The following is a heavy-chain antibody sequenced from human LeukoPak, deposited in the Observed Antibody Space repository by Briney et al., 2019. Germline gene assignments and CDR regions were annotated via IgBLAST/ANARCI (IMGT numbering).Heavy chain of an antibody. Sequence: GGSLRLSCAASGFTFSSYAMNWVRQAPGKGLEWVSAFSVVGGTTYYADSVRGRFTISRDNAKNSLFLQMNSLRAEDTAVYYCARDGGDNYGRDALDIWGQGTMGTLSS. CDR2: FSVVGGTT. V-gene: IGHV3-23*01. D-gene: IGHD5-18*01. CDR1: GFTFSSYA. CDR3: ARDGGDNYGRDALDI. J-gene: IGHJ3*02.